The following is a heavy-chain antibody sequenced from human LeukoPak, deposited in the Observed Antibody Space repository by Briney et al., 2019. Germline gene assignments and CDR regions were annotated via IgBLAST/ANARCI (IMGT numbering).Heavy chain of an antibody. V-gene: IGHV3-7*01. D-gene: IGHD3-3*01. CDR1: GFTFSNYW. CDR3: ARERGQYYDFWSGYTQPHYFDY. J-gene: IGHJ4*02. Sequence: PGGSLRLSCVASGFTFSNYWMSWVRQAPGKGLEWVANIKQDGSEKYYVDSVKGRFTISRDNAKNSLYLQMNSLRAEDTAVYYCARERGQYYDFWSGYTQPHYFDYWGQGTLVTVSS. CDR2: IKQDGSEK.